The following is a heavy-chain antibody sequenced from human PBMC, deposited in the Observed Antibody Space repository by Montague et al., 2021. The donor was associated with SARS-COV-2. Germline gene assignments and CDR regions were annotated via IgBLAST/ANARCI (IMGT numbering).Heavy chain of an antibody. D-gene: IGHD3-16*02. CDR3: TRDYRSVVGDGLDI. CDR1: GFTFSYYD. CDR2: ISTNAYTT. V-gene: IGHV3-48*03. J-gene: IGHJ3*02. Sequence: SLRLFCAASGFTFSYYDMNWVRQAPGKGPEWISYISTNAYTTSYAGSVKGRFTISRDNGKNSLYLQMNSLRVEDTAVYYCTRDYRSVVGDGLDIWGQGTKVTVSS.